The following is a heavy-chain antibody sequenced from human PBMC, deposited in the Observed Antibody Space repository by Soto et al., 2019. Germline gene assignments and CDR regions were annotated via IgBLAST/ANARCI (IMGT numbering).Heavy chain of an antibody. D-gene: IGHD6-6*01. V-gene: IGHV1-69*13. CDR3: ARDRAYSSSSAYYYGMDV. CDR2: IIPIFGTA. CDR1: GGTFSSYA. J-gene: IGHJ6*02. Sequence: GASVKVSCKASGGTFSSYAISWVRQAPGQGLEWMGGIIPIFGTANYAQKFQGRVTITADESTSTAYMELSSLRSEDTAVYYCARDRAYSSSSAYYYGMDVWGQGTTVTVSS.